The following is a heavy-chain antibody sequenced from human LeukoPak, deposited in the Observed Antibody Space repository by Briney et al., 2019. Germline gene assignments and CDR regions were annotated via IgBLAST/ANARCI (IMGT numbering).Heavy chain of an antibody. V-gene: IGHV3-7*01. CDR2: IKPDGSEK. J-gene: IGHJ4*02. D-gene: IGHD6-6*01. CDR1: GFTFSHYW. CDR3: ARYGPTAALDF. Sequence: GGSLRLSCAASGFTFSHYWMTWVRQAPGKGLEWVANIKPDGSEKFHVDSVKGRFTISRDNSKSSLSLQMNSLRAEDTAVYYCARYGPTAALDFWGQGTLVTVSS.